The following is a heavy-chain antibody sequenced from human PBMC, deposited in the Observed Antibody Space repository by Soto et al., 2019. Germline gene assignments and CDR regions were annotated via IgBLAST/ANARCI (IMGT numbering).Heavy chain of an antibody. V-gene: IGHV3-30*18. CDR2: ISYDGSNK. CDR1: GFTFSSYG. CDR3: AKDPYGSGSYYTLFDY. D-gene: IGHD3-10*01. Sequence: GGSLRLSCAASGFTFSSYGMHWVRQAPGKGLEWVAVISYDGSNKYYADSVKGRFTISRDNSKNTLYLQMNSLRAEDTAVYYCAKDPYGSGSYYTLFDYWGQGTLVTVSS. J-gene: IGHJ4*02.